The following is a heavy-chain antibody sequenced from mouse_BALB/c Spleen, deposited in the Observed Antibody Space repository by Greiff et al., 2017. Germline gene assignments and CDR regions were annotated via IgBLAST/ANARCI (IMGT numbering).Heavy chain of an antibody. CDR1: GDSITSGY. D-gene: IGHD2-1*01. CDR3: ARDYGNYERVWFAY. V-gene: IGHV3-8*02. J-gene: IGHJ3*01. CDR2: ISYSGST. Sequence: EVNVVESGPSLVKPSQTLSLTCSVTGDSITSGYWNWIRKFPGNKLEYMGYISYSGSTYYNPSLKSRISITRDTSKNQYYLQLNSVTTEDTATYYCARDYGNYERVWFAYWGQGTLVTVSA.